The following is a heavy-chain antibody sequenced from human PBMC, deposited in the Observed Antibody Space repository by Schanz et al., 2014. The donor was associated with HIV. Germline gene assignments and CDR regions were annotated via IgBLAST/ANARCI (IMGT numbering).Heavy chain of an antibody. D-gene: IGHD5-12*01. CDR2: INPNNGVT. Sequence: QVQLVQSGTEVKKPGASVKVSCKASGYTFLGYDINWVRQATGQGPEGMGWINPNNGVTDYAQKFQGRVTMTGDTSISTAYMEFSRLRSDDTAVYYCTRSRYELHWLDLWGQGTLVTVSS. CDR3: TRSRYELHWLDL. CDR1: GYTFLGYD. V-gene: IGHV1-2*02. J-gene: IGHJ5*02.